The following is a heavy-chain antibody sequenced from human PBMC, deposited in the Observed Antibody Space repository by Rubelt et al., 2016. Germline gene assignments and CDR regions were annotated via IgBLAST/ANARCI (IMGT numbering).Heavy chain of an antibody. J-gene: IGHJ4*02. CDR3: VRGYLSNSFDQ. CDR2: IVYSGDSQ. CDR1: GFTFTTAG. D-gene: IGHD2-21*01. Sequence: EVQLVESGGGLVQPGGSLRLSCAASGFTFTTAGMTWIRQAPGKGLEWVSTIVYSGDSQYYADSVKGRFTISRDNARNSLFLQMNNLRAEDTAVYYCVRGYLSNSFDQWGQGTLVTASS. V-gene: IGHV3-21*04.